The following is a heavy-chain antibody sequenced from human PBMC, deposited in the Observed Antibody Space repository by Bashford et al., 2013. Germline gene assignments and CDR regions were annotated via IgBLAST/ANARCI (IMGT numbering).Heavy chain of an antibody. V-gene: IGHV3-23*01. J-gene: IGHJ4*02. Sequence: VRQAPGKGLQWVAAISNGGDVKYYADSVKGRFVISRDNSKNTLYLQLHRVTAEDTALYYCARKTQSVWQYHLDHWGQGTLVTVSS. D-gene: IGHD2/OR15-2a*01. CDR2: ISNGGDVK. CDR3: ARKTQSVWQYHLDH.